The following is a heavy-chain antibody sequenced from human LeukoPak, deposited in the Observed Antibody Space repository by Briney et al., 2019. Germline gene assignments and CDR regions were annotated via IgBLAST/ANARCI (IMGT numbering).Heavy chain of an antibody. D-gene: IGHD2-15*01. Sequence: SVKVSCKASVFTFTSSAVQWVRQARGQRREGIGWIFVGSGNTNYAQKFQERVTITRDMSTSTAYMELSSLRSEDTAVYYCAALGLGYCSGGSCYRDAFDIWGQGTMVTVSS. V-gene: IGHV1-58*01. CDR2: IFVGSGNT. CDR3: AALGLGYCSGGSCYRDAFDI. J-gene: IGHJ3*02. CDR1: VFTFTSSA.